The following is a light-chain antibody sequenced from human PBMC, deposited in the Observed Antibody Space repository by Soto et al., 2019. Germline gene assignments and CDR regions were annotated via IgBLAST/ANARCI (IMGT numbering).Light chain of an antibody. CDR3: QQYYSTPIT. J-gene: IGKJ5*01. CDR2: WAS. V-gene: IGKV4-1*01. Sequence: DIVMTQSPDSLAVSLGERATINCKSSQSVLYSSNDKNYLAWYQQKPGQPPKLLIYWASTRESGVPDRSSRSGSGTDSTLTICSLQAEDVAVYYCQQYYSTPITFGQGTRLEIQ. CDR1: QSVLYSSNDKNY.